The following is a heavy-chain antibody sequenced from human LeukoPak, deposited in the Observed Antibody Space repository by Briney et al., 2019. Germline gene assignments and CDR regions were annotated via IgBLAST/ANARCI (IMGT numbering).Heavy chain of an antibody. Sequence: PGGSLRLSCAASGFRFSSYWMHWVRQAPGKGLVWVSRINSDGSVTSFADSVKGRFTISRDNVKNTVYLQMNSLTVEDTAVYFCARSSHYTIPFDSWGQGMLVTVSS. D-gene: IGHD2-2*02. CDR3: ARSSHYTIPFDS. J-gene: IGHJ5*01. CDR2: INSDGSVT. V-gene: IGHV3-74*01. CDR1: GFRFSSYW.